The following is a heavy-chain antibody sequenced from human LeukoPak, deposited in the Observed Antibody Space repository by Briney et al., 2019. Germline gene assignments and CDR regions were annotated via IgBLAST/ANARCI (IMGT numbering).Heavy chain of an antibody. J-gene: IGHJ6*04. CDR3: AELGITMIGGV. V-gene: IGHV3-48*04. CDR2: ISSSGSTI. CDR1: GFIFSSYG. D-gene: IGHD3-10*02. Sequence: GGSPRLSCAASGFIFSSYGMHWFRQAPGKGLEWVSYISSSGSTIYYADSVKGRFTISRDNAKNSLYLQMNSLRAEDTAVYYCAELGITMIGGVWGKGTTVTISS.